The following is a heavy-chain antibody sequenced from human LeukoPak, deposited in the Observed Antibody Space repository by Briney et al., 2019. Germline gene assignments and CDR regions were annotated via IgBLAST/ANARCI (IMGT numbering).Heavy chain of an antibody. CDR3: ARGEGVGATPVDY. Sequence: AASVKVSCKASGGTFSSYAISWVRQAPGQGLEWMGGIIPIFGTANYAQKFQGRVTITRNTSISTAYMELSSLRSEDTAVYYCARGEGVGATPVDYWGQGTLVTVSS. V-gene: IGHV1-69*05. D-gene: IGHD1-26*01. CDR2: IIPIFGTA. J-gene: IGHJ4*02. CDR1: GGTFSSYA.